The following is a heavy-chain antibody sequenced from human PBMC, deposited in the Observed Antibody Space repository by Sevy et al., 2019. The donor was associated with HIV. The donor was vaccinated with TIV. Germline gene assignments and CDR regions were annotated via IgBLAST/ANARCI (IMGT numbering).Heavy chain of an antibody. CDR3: AYSVDTAMVCLFDY. CDR2: IYWNDDK. J-gene: IGHJ4*02. V-gene: IGHV2-5*01. D-gene: IGHD5-18*01. Sequence: SGPTLVKPTQTLTLTCTFSGYSLSTSGVGVGWIRQPPGKALEWLALIYWNDDKRYSPSLKSRLTITKDTSKNQVVLTMTNMDPVDTATYYCAYSVDTAMVCLFDYWGQGTLVTVSS. CDR1: GYSLSTSGVG.